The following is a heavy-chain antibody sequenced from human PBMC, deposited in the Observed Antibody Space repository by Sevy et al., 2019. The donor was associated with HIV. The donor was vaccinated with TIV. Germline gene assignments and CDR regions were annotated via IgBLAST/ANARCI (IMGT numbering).Heavy chain of an antibody. V-gene: IGHV3-7*03. J-gene: IGHJ6*02. CDR3: ARDCNSNRCLWDLDV. D-gene: IGHD2-2*01. Sequence: GGSLRLSCAASGFTFSSYWMTWVRQAPGKGLEWVANIKGDGSERYYVDSVRGRFTISRDNSKNSLYLQMNSLRVEDTALYYCARDCNSNRCLWDLDVWGQGTTVTVSS. CDR1: GFTFSSYW. CDR2: IKGDGSER.